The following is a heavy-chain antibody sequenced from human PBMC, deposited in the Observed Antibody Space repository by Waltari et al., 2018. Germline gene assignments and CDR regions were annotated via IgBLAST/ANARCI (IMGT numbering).Heavy chain of an antibody. CDR3: ARVRYFDWSIDY. CDR2: IYYSGST. D-gene: IGHD3-9*01. CDR1: GGSISSYY. Sequence: QVQLQESGPGLVKPSETLSLTCTVSGGSISSYYWSWIRQPPGKVLEWIGYIYYSGSTNYNPSLKSRVTISVDTSKNQFSLKLSSVTAADTAVYYCARVRYFDWSIDYWGQGTLVTVSS. V-gene: IGHV4-59*01. J-gene: IGHJ4*02.